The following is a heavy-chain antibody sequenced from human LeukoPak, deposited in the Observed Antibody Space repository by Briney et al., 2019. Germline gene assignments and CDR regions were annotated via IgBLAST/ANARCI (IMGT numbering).Heavy chain of an antibody. CDR3: AREGEALLWFGEVYYYYYYSMDV. V-gene: IGHV3-7*01. Sequence: GGSLRLSCAASGFTFSSYWMSWVRQAPGKGLEWVANIKQDGSEKYYVDSVKGRFTISRDNAKNSLYLQMNSLRAEDTAVYYCAREGEALLWFGEVYYYYYYSMDVWGQGTTVTVSS. CDR2: IKQDGSEK. D-gene: IGHD3-10*01. CDR1: GFTFSSYW. J-gene: IGHJ6*02.